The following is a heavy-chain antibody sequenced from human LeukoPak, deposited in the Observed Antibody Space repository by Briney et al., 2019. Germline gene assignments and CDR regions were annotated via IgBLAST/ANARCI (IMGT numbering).Heavy chain of an antibody. CDR3: ARAGNLDN. D-gene: IGHD4-23*01. CDR2: INQDGSDK. CDR1: GFTFSTYW. Sequence: PGGSLRLSCAASGFTFSTYWMSWVRQAPGKGLEWVANINQDGSDKYHVDSVKGRFTISRDNAKNSMYLQMNSLRAEDTAVYYCARAGNLDNWGQGTLVTVSS. J-gene: IGHJ4*02. V-gene: IGHV3-7*01.